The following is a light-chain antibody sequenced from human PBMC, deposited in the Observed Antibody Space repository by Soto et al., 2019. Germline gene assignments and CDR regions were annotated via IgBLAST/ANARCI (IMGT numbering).Light chain of an antibody. V-gene: IGKV4-1*01. CDR1: QSLLYSSNNKNY. J-gene: IGKJ1*01. CDR2: WAS. CDR3: QQSYRNYGT. Sequence: DIVMTQSPDSLAVSLGERATINCKSSQSLLYSSNNKNYLTWYQHKPGQPPKLLIYWASTRKSGVPDRFSGSGSGTDFTLTISSLQAEDVAVYYCQQSYRNYGTFGQGTKVEIK.